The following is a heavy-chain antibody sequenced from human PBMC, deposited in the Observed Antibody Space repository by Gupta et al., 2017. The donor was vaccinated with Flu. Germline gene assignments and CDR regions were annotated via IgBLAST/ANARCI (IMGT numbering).Heavy chain of an antibody. CDR3: ARDTATPLAYYMDV. CDR1: GGSISSSSYY. Sequence: QLQLQESGPGLVKPSETLSLTCTVSGGSISSSSYYWGWIRQPPGKGLEWIGSIYYSGSTYYNPSLKSRVTISVDTSKNQFSLKLSSVTAADTAVYYCARDTATPLAYYMDVWGKGTTVTVSS. J-gene: IGHJ6*03. D-gene: IGHD5-18*01. CDR2: IYYSGST. V-gene: IGHV4-39*01.